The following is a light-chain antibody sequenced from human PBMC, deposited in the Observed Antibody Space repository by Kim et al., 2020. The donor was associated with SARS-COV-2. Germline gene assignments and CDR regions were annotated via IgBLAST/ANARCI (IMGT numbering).Light chain of an antibody. CDR1: QTIDTY. CDR3: QQSYSAPYT. Sequence: DIQVTQSPSYVSASVGDRVTITCRAGQTIDTYLNWYQQKPGRAPKLLIYAASSLQSGVPSRFSGSGSGTDFTLTLSSLEPEDFATYYCQQSYSAPYTLGPGTKLEI. CDR2: AAS. V-gene: IGKV1-39*01. J-gene: IGKJ2*01.